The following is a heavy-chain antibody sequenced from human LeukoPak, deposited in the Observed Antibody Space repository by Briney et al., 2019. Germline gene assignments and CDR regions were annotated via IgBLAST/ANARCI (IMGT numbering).Heavy chain of an antibody. CDR2: IYPGDSYT. J-gene: IGHJ4*02. V-gene: IGHV5-51*01. CDR1: GYSFTSYW. Sequence: GASLKISCKGSGYSFTSYWIGWVRQLPGKGLEWMGIIYPGDSYTRYSPYSQGQATISADKSLSTAYLQWSSLKASDTAMYYCATGFNDDYGDYFDYWGQGTRVTVSS. CDR3: ATGFNDDYGDYFDY. D-gene: IGHD4-17*01.